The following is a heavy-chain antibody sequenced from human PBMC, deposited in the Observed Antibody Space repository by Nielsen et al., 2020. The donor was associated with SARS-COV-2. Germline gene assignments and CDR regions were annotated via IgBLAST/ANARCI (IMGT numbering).Heavy chain of an antibody. CDR2: IWYDGSNK. Sequence: GGSLRLSCAASGFTFSSYGMHWVRQPPGKGLEWVAVIWYDGSNKYYADSVKGRFTISRDNSKNTLYLQMNSLRAEDTAVYYCARDYYDSSGYSALDYWGQGTLVTVSS. J-gene: IGHJ4*02. CDR1: GFTFSSYG. CDR3: ARDYYDSSGYSALDY. D-gene: IGHD3-22*01. V-gene: IGHV3-33*01.